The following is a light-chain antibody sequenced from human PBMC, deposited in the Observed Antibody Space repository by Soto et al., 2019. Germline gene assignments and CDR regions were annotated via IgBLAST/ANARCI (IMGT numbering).Light chain of an antibody. CDR2: DVS. J-gene: IGLJ1*01. V-gene: IGLV2-14*01. Sequence: QSVLTQPASVSGSPGQSITVSCTGTSSDVGGYNYVSWYQQHPGKAPKLMIYDVSNRPSGVSNRFSGSKSGNTASLTISGLQADDEADYYSSSYTSSSTYVFGTGPRPPS. CDR1: SSDVGGYNY. CDR3: SSYTSSSTYV.